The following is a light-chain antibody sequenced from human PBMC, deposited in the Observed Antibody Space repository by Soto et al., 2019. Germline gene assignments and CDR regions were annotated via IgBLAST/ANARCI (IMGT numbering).Light chain of an antibody. CDR1: QNIGTW. V-gene: IGKV1-5*03. CDR3: QQYDTYSP. J-gene: IGKJ4*02. CDR2: KAH. Sequence: DIQMTQSPSTLSASVGDRVTITCRASQNIGTWLAWYQQKPGKAPKLLIYKAHSLESGVPSRFSGSGSGTEFTLTIRSLQPDDFATYYCQQYDTYSPFGGGTKVEI.